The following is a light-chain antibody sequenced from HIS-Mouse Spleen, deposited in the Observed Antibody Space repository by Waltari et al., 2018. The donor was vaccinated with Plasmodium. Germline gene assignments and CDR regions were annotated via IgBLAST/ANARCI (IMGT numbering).Light chain of an antibody. V-gene: IGLV3-10*01. CDR1: ALPQQY. CDR3: YSTDSSGNHRV. Sequence: SYELTQPPSVSVSPGQTASLTCSGDALPQQYAYWYQQKSGQAPVLVIYEDSKRPSGIPERVSGSSSGTMATLTISGAQVEDEADYYCYSTDSSGNHRVFGGGTKLTVL. J-gene: IGLJ3*02. CDR2: EDS.